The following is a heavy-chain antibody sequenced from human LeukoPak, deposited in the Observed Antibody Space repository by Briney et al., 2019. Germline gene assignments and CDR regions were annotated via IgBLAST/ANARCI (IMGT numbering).Heavy chain of an antibody. CDR2: ISSSSSYI. V-gene: IGHV3-21*01. J-gene: IGHJ6*02. D-gene: IGHD3-3*01. Sequence: GGSLRLSCAASGFTFSSYSMNWVRQAPGKGLEWVSSISSSSSYIYYADSVKGRFTISRDNAKNSLYLQMNSLRAEGTAVYYCARESYDFWSGYYPTTKYGMDVWGQGTTVTVSS. CDR1: GFTFSSYS. CDR3: ARESYDFWSGYYPTTKYGMDV.